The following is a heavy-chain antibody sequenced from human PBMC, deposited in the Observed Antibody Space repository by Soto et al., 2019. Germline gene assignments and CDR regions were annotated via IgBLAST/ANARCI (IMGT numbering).Heavy chain of an antibody. D-gene: IGHD5-12*01. CDR1: GYTFSSYA. CDR2: INAGNGNT. Sequence: GASVKVSCKASGYTFSSYAMHWVRQAPGQRLEWMGWINAGNGNTKYSQKFQGRVTITRDTSASTAYMELSSLRSEDTAVYYCAIDKPSYSGYDLDCYYGMDVWGQGTTVTVSS. CDR3: AIDKPSYSGYDLDCYYGMDV. V-gene: IGHV1-3*01. J-gene: IGHJ6*02.